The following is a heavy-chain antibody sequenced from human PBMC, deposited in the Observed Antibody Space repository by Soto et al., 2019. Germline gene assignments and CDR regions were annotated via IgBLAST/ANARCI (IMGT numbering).Heavy chain of an antibody. J-gene: IGHJ6*02. V-gene: IGHV3-48*01. CDR2: ISSSSFTL. CDR1: GFIFGSYT. Sequence: PGGSLRLSCAASGFIFGSYTMNWVRQAPGKGLEWVSSISSSSFTLYYADSVKGRFTISRDNSKSTLYLQMNSLRAEDTALYYYAKGRSYYYYYRVDLWGQGTTVTVSS. CDR3: AKGRSYYYYYRVDL.